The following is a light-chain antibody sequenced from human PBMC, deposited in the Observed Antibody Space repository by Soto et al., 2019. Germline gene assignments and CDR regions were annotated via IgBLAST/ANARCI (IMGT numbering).Light chain of an antibody. CDR3: QQTNSFPYT. CDR2: AAS. CDR1: QVISRF. J-gene: IGKJ2*01. V-gene: IGKV1-12*01. Sequence: DIQMTQSTSSVSASVGDRVTITCRASQVISRFLAWYQQKSGKAPKFLIYAASSLQSGVLSRFSGSGSGTDFTLTINSLQPEDFATYYCQQTNSFPYTFGQGTKVDTK.